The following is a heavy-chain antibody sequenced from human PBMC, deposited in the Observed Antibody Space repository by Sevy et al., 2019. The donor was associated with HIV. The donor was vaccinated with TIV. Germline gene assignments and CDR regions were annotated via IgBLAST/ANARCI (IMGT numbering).Heavy chain of an antibody. J-gene: IGHJ3*02. CDR2: IYSGGST. CDR3: ARAGDIVATTSADAFDI. D-gene: IGHD5-12*01. V-gene: IGHV3-53*01. CDR1: GFTFSSYW. Sequence: GGSLRLSCAASGFTFSSYWMHWVRQAPGKGLEWVSVIYSGGSTYYADSVKGRFTISRDNSKNTLYLQMNSLRAEDTAVYYCARAGDIVATTSADAFDIWGQGTMVTVSS.